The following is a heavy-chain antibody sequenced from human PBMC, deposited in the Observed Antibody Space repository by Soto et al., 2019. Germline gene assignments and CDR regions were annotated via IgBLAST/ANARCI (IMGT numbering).Heavy chain of an antibody. CDR2: ISGSGGST. CDR1: GFTFSSYA. CDR3: AKAQRWLQSIRATDFDY. V-gene: IGHV3-23*01. Sequence: EVQLLESGGGLVQPGGSLRLSCAASGFTFSSYAMSWVRQAPGKGLEWVSAISGSGGSTYYADSVKGRFTISRDNSKNTLYLQMNSLRAEDTAVYYCAKAQRWLQSIRATDFDYWGQGTLVTVSS. J-gene: IGHJ4*02. D-gene: IGHD5-12*01.